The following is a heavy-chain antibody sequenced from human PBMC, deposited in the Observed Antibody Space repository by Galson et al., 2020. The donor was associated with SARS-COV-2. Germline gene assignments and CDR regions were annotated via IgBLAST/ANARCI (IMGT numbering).Heavy chain of an antibody. CDR1: GFAFSSYT. J-gene: IGHJ6*03. Sequence: GGSLRLSCAASGFAFSSYTMNWFRQAPGQGLEWVASLDTSSTYIYHADSLKGRFTITRDNAENSLYLQMNSLRAEDTAVYYCARAPDYCYYYMDVWGKGTTVTISS. CDR3: ARAPDYCYYYMDV. CDR2: LDTSSTYI. V-gene: IGHV3-21*01.